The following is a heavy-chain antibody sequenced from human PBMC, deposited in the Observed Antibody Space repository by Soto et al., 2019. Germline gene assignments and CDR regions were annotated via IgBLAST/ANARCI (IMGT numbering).Heavy chain of an antibody. CDR2: IYHSGST. J-gene: IGHJ6*02. Sequence: WTWIRQPPGKGLEWVGYIYHSGSTYYNPSLKSRVTISVDRSKNQFSLKLSSVTAADTAVYYCARVPDVWGQGTTVTVSS. V-gene: IGHV4-30-2*01. CDR3: ARVPDV.